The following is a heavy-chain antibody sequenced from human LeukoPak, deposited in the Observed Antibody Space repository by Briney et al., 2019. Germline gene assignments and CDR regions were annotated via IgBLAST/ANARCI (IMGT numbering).Heavy chain of an antibody. CDR1: GGSISSSSYY. V-gene: IGHV4-39*01. D-gene: IGHD4-17*01. CDR3: ARVPTVTFFDY. J-gene: IGHJ4*02. CDR2: IYYSGST. Sequence: SETLSLTCTVSGGSISSSSYYWGWIRQPPGKGLEWIGSIYYSGSTYYNPPLKSRVTISVDTPKNQFSLKLSSVTAADTAVYYCARVPTVTFFDYWGQGTLVTVSS.